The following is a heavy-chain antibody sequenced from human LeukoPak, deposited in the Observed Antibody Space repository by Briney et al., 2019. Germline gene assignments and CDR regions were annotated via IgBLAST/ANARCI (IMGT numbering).Heavy chain of an antibody. CDR2: MNPXSGNT. CDR1: GYTFTSXD. V-gene: IGHV1-8*03. D-gene: IGHD3-3*01. CDR3: ARVPAYYDFWSGYPEDYYYYYMDV. Sequence: ACGYTFTSXDXXXVRXAAGQGXXXXGXMNPXSGNTVYGQKFQGRVTITRNTSISTAYMELSSLRSEDTAVYYCARVPAYYDFWSGYPEDYYYYYMDVWGKGTTVTVSS. J-gene: IGHJ6*03.